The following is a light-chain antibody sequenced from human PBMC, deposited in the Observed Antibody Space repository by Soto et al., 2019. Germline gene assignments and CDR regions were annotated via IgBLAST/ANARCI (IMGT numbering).Light chain of an antibody. Sequence: QSVLTQPPSASGTPGQSVTISCSGSTSNIGSNTVNWYQQLPGTAPKLLVYINDQRPSGVPDRFSASKSGTSAFLAISGLQSEDEADYDCAVWDDSLNAWVFGGGTQLTVL. J-gene: IGLJ3*02. CDR3: AVWDDSLNAWV. CDR2: IND. CDR1: TSNIGSNT. V-gene: IGLV1-44*01.